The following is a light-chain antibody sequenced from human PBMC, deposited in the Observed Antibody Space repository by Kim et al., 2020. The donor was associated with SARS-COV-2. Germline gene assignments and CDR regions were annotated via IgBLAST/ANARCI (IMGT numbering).Light chain of an antibody. CDR1: SSDVGAYNY. J-gene: IGLJ1*01. CDR2: DVS. V-gene: IGLV2-11*01. CDR3: CSYAGSYTSYL. Sequence: QSVTISCTGTSSDVGAYNYVSWYQQHPGKAPKLMIYDVSKRPSGVPDRFSGSKSGNTASLTISGLQAEDEGDYYCCSYAGSYTSYLFGSGTKVTVL.